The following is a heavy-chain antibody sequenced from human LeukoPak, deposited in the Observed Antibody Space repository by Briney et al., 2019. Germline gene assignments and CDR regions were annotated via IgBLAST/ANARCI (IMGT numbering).Heavy chain of an antibody. CDR1: GYSFTSNY. J-gene: IGHJ4*02. V-gene: IGHV1-46*01. CDR2: IYPRDGST. CDR3: ARDQEAFDY. Sequence: ASVKVSCKASGYSFTSNYIHWVRQAPGQGLEWMGMIYPRDGSTSYAQKFQGRVTVTRGTSTSTVHMELSGLRFEDTAVYYCARDQEAFDYWGQGTLVTVSS.